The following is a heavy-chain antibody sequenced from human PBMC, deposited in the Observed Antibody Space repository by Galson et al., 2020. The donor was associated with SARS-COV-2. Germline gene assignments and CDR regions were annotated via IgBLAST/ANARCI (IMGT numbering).Heavy chain of an antibody. Sequence: SVKVSCKASGGTFSSYAISWVRQAPGQGLEWMGGIIPILGIANYAQKFQGRVTITADKSTSTAYMELSSLRSEDTAVYYCAGWTPPVPSTMIVVFDIWGQGTMVTVSS. J-gene: IGHJ3*02. D-gene: IGHD3-22*01. CDR1: GGTFSSYA. CDR2: IIPILGIA. V-gene: IGHV1-69*10. CDR3: AGWTPPVPSTMIVVFDI.